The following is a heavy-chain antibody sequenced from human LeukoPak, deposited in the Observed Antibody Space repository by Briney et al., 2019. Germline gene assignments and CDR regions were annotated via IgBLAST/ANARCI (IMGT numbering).Heavy chain of an antibody. CDR2: INHSGST. D-gene: IGHD2/OR15-2a*01. CDR3: AGAKDLFLWSYYFDY. CDR1: GGSFSGYY. J-gene: IGHJ4*02. V-gene: IGHV4-34*01. Sequence: SETLSLTCAVYGGSFSGYYWSWIHQPPGKGLEWIGEINHSGSTNYNPSLKSRVTISVDTSKNQFSLKLSSVTAADTAVYYCAGAKDLFLWSYYFDYWGQGTLVTVSS.